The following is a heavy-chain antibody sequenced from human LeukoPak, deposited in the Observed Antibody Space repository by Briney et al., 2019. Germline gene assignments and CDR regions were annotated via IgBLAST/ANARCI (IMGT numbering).Heavy chain of an antibody. Sequence: SETLSLTCTVSGGSISSSSYYWGWIRQPPGKGLEWIGSIYYSGSTNYNPSLKSRVTMSVDTSKNQFSLKLSSVTAADTAVYYCARGDRDGDYSIWGQGTLVTVSS. CDR1: GGSISSSSYY. CDR2: IYYSGST. CDR3: ARGDRDGDYSI. J-gene: IGHJ4*02. D-gene: IGHD4-17*01. V-gene: IGHV4-39*07.